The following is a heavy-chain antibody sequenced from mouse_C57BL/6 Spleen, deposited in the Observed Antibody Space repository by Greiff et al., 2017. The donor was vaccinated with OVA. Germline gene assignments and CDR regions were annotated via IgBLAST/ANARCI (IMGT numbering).Heavy chain of an antibody. CDR1: GYTFTDYY. D-gene: IGHD1-1*01. V-gene: IGHV1-26*01. CDR2: INPNNGGT. J-gene: IGHJ1*03. Sequence: VQLQQSGPELVKPGASVKISCKASGYTFTDYYMNWVKQSHGKSLEWIGDINPNNGGTSYNQKFKGKATLTVDKSSSTAYMELRSLTSEDSAVYYCARSVELRWYFDVWGTGTTVTVSS. CDR3: ARSVELRWYFDV.